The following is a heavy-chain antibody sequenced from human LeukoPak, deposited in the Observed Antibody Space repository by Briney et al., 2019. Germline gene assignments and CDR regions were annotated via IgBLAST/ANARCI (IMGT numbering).Heavy chain of an antibody. D-gene: IGHD3-10*01. Sequence: SDTLSLTCTVSGYFISSGYWWGWIRQPPGKGLEWIGYISYSGSIYYNPSLKSRVTMSVDTSKNQFSLRLSSVTAVDTAVYYCATKSGSGYSFDYWGQGTLVTVSS. V-gene: IGHV4-28*05. CDR1: GYFISSGYW. J-gene: IGHJ4*02. CDR3: ATKSGSGYSFDY. CDR2: ISYSGSI.